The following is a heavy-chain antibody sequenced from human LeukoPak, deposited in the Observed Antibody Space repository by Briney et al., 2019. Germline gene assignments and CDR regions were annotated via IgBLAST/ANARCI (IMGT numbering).Heavy chain of an antibody. CDR2: ISSSSSAI. V-gene: IGHV3-48*04. CDR1: GFTFSSYS. J-gene: IGHJ3*02. CDR3: ARDYAFDI. Sequence: GGSLRLSCAASGFTFSSYSMNWVRQAPGKGLEWVSYISSSSSAIYYADSVKGRFTISRDNAKKSLYLQMNSLRAEDTAVYYCARDYAFDIWGQGTMVTVSA.